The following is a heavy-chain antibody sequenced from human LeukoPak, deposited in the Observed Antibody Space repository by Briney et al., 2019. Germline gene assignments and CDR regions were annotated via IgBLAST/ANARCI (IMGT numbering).Heavy chain of an antibody. D-gene: IGHD3-22*01. V-gene: IGHV3-21*01. CDR3: ARESSGYFY. CDR1: GFNFSSYS. Sequence: GGSLRLSCAASGFNFSSYSMNWVRQAPGKGLEWVSSISSSSSFRYYADSVKGRFTIPRDNPKNSLYLQMNSLRAEDTAVYYCARESSGYFYWGQGTLVTVSS. CDR2: ISSSSSFR. J-gene: IGHJ4*02.